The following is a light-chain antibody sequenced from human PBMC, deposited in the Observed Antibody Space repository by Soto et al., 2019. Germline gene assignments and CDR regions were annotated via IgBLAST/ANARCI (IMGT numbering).Light chain of an antibody. CDR2: DTS. CDR1: QSVSSSY. CDR3: QQLNSYPLT. V-gene: IGKV3D-20*02. Sequence: EIVLTQSPATLSLSPGGRATLSCRASQSVSSSYLAWYQQKPGQAPRLLIHDTSTRATGIPDRFSGSGSGTDFTLTISSLQPEDFATYYCQQLNSYPLTFGGGTKVDIK. J-gene: IGKJ4*01.